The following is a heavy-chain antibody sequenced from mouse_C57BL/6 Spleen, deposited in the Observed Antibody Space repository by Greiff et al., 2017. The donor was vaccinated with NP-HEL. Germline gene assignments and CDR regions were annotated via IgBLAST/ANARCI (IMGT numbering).Heavy chain of an antibody. CDR3: ARKELTGVYYAMDY. CDR1: GYTFTDYY. CDR2: INPNNGGT. V-gene: IGHV1-26*01. D-gene: IGHD4-1*01. J-gene: IGHJ4*01. Sequence: VQLQQSGPELVKPGASVKISCKASGYTFTDYYMNWVKQSHGKSLEWIGDINPNNGGTSYNQKFKGKATLTVDKSSSTAYMELRSLTSEDSAVYDCARKELTGVYYAMDYWGQGTSVTVSS.